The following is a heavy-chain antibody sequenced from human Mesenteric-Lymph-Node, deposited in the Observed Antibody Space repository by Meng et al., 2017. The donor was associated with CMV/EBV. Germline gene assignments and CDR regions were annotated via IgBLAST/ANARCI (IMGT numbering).Heavy chain of an antibody. J-gene: IGHJ6*02. V-gene: IGHV3-33*06. Sequence: GESLKISCAASGLTFSNFAFHWVRQAPGKGLEWVAVIWSDGSNKFFADSVKGRFTISRDNSKNTLYLEMNSLRAEDTALYYCAKGAGRTYYYSGIDVWGQGTTVTVSS. CDR1: GLTFSNFA. CDR3: AKGAGRTYYYSGIDV. CDR2: IWSDGSNK.